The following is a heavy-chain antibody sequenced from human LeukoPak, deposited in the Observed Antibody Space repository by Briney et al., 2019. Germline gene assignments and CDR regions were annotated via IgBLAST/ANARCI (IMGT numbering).Heavy chain of an antibody. CDR1: GGTFSSYA. Sequence: SVKVSCKASGGTFSSYAISWVRQAPGQGLEWMGGIIPIFGTANYAQKFQGRVTITTDESTSTAYMELSSLRSEGTAVYYCARMDGYNRIFDYWGQGTLVTVSS. J-gene: IGHJ4*02. D-gene: IGHD5-24*01. CDR2: IIPIFGTA. CDR3: ARMDGYNRIFDY. V-gene: IGHV1-69*05.